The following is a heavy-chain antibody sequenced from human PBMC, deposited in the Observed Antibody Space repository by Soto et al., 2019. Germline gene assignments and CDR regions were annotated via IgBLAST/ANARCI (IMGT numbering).Heavy chain of an antibody. V-gene: IGHV4-59*01. CDR2: RYYSGST. Sequence: QVQLQESGPGLVKPSETLALTCTVSRGSISSYYSSWIRQPPGKGLEWIGYRYYSGSTNYNPSLQSRVTRSVDTSKNQLSLKVSSVTAADTAVYYCARTAPAGTFGMDVWGQGTTVIVSS. J-gene: IGHJ6*02. CDR3: ARTAPAGTFGMDV. D-gene: IGHD6-13*01. CDR1: RGSISSYY.